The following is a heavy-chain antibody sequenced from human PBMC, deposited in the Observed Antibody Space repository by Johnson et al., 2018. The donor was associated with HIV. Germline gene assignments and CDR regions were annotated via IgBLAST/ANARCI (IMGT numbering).Heavy chain of an antibody. D-gene: IGHD2-21*01. Sequence: VQLVESGGGLVQPGGSLRLSCAASGFTFSSYAMNWVRQAPGKGLEWVSGISGSGGSTYYAESVKGRLTISRDNSKNTLYVQMNSLRVEDTAVYYCARSRGLWGVQDGFDIWGQGTMVTVSS. J-gene: IGHJ3*02. V-gene: IGHV3-23*04. CDR2: ISGSGGST. CDR1: GFTFSSYA. CDR3: ARSRGLWGVQDGFDI.